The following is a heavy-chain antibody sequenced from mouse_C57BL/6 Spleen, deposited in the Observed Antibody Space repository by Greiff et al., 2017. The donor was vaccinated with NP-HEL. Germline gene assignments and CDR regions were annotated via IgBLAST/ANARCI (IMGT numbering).Heavy chain of an antibody. CDR3: ARAGAWFAY. J-gene: IGHJ3*01. CDR2: LSYDGSN. CDR1: GYSITSGYY. V-gene: IGHV3-6*01. Sequence: ESGPGLVKPSQSLSLTCSVTGYSITSGYYWNWIRQFPGNKLEWMGYLSYDGSNNYNPSLKNRTSITRDTSKNQFFLKLNSVTTEDTATYYCARAGAWFAYWGQGTLVTVSA.